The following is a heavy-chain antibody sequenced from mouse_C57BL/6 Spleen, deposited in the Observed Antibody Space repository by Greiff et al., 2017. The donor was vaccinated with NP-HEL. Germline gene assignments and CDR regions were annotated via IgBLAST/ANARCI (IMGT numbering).Heavy chain of an antibody. CDR2: IYPGSGNT. V-gene: IGHV1-66*01. J-gene: IGHJ3*01. CDR3: AREGDWGFAY. Sequence: VQLQQSGPELVKPGASVKISCKASGYSFTSYYIHWVKQRPGQGLEWIGWIYPGSGNTKYNEKFKGKATLTADTSSSTAYMQLSSLTSEDSAVYYCAREGDWGFAYWGQGTLVTVSA. CDR1: GYSFTSYY. D-gene: IGHD4-1*01.